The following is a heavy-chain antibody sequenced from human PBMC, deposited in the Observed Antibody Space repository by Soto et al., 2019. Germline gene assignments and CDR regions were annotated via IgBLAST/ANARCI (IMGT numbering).Heavy chain of an antibody. CDR2: IKQDGSEK. Sequence: GGSLRLSCAASGFNLSSYWMSWVRQAPGKGLEWVANIKQDGSEKYYVDSVKGRFTISRDNAKNSLYLQMNSLRAEDTAVYYCARNCRCGSWTNYYYYGMDVWGQGTTVTVS. V-gene: IGHV3-7*05. J-gene: IGHJ6*02. CDR1: GFNLSSYW. CDR3: ARNCRCGSWTNYYYYGMDV. D-gene: IGHD6-13*01.